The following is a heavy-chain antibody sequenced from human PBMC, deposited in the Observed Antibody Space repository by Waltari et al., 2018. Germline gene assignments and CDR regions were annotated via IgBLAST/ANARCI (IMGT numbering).Heavy chain of an antibody. CDR2: IYHSGST. CDR3: ARRIRDAFDI. Sequence: QVQLQESGPGLVKPSETLSLTCAVSGYSISSGYYWGWIRQPPGKGLEWIGSIYHSGSTSYNPSLKSRVTISVDTSKNQFSLKLSSVTAADTAVYYCARRIRDAFDIWGQGTMVTVSS. V-gene: IGHV4-38-2*01. J-gene: IGHJ3*02. CDR1: GYSISSGYY.